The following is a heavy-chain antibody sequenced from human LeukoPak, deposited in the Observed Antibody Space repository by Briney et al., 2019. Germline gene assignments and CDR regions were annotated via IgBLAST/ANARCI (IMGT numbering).Heavy chain of an antibody. CDR3: SRESGAFSPFGY. CDR1: GGSISRTNW. D-gene: IGHD1-26*01. V-gene: IGHV4-4*02. Sequence: SETLSLTCDVSGGSISRTNWWSWVGQSPGQGLEWIGEISLSGRTNYNPSLQSRVTMSLDESKNQLSLDLASVTAADTAVYYCSRESGAFSPFGYWGQGTLVTVHS. CDR2: ISLSGRT. J-gene: IGHJ4*02.